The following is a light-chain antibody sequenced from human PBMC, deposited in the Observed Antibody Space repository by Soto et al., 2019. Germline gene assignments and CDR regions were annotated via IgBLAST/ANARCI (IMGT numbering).Light chain of an antibody. V-gene: IGKV1-39*01. Sequence: DIQMTQSPSSLSASVGDRVTITCRASQSISSYLNWYQQKPGKAPKLLIYAASSLQSGVPSRFSGSGSGTGFTLTISSLQPEDFATYYCQQSSSTPPTFGQGTKVDI. J-gene: IGKJ1*01. CDR2: AAS. CDR1: QSISSY. CDR3: QQSSSTPPT.